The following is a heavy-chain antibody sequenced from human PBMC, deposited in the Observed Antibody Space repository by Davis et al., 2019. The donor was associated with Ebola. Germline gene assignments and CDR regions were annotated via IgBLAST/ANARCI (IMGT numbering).Heavy chain of an antibody. D-gene: IGHD3-3*02. CDR1: GYSFSDYW. V-gene: IGHV5-51*07. CDR3: ARGTSLARNFDY. J-gene: IGHJ4*02. Sequence: GESLKISCQGSGYSFSDYWIGWVHQMPGKGLEWMGIIYPGDSDTRYSPSFQGQVTISADKSISTAYLQWSSLKASDTAMYYCARGTSLARNFDYWGQGTLVTVSS. CDR2: IYPGDSDT.